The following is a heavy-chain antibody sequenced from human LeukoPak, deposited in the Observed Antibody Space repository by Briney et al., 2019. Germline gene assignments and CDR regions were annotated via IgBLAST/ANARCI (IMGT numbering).Heavy chain of an antibody. V-gene: IGHV3-48*02. CDR3: AKGGSYVSFDY. J-gene: IGHJ4*02. CDR2: ISSSSSTI. Sequence: GGSLRLSCAASGFTFSSYSMNWVRQAPGKGLEWVSYISSSSSTIYCADSVKGRFTISRDNAKNSLYLQINRLRDEDTAVYYCAKGGSYVSFDYWGQGTLVTVSS. D-gene: IGHD1-26*01. CDR1: GFTFSSYS.